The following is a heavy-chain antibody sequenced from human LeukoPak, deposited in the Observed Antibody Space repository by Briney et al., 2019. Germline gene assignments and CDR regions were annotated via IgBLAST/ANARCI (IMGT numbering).Heavy chain of an antibody. V-gene: IGHV4-34*01. CDR1: GGSFSGYY. CDR2: INHSGST. D-gene: IGHD5-18*01. Sequence: PSETLSLTCAAYGGSFSGYYWSWIRQPPGKGLEWIGEINHSGSTNYNASLKSRVTISVDTSKNQFSLRLSSVTAADTAVYYCAPRGDIEHSYGYGKWFDPWGQGTRVTVSS. CDR3: APRGDIEHSYGYGKWFDP. J-gene: IGHJ5*02.